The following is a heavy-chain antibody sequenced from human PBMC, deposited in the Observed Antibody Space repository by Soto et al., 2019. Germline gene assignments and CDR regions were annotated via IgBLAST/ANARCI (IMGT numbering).Heavy chain of an antibody. J-gene: IGHJ6*02. CDR3: TRHAIKHKLQYGMDV. V-gene: IGHV4-59*01. Sequence: SETLSLTCTVSGGSISGYYWSWIRQPPGKGLEWIGYIFYRGNTLYNPSLQSRVTISVDTSKNQFSLRLSSVTAADTAVYYCTRHAIKHKLQYGMDVWGHGASVTVSS. D-gene: IGHD2-15*01. CDR2: IFYRGNT. CDR1: GGSISGYY.